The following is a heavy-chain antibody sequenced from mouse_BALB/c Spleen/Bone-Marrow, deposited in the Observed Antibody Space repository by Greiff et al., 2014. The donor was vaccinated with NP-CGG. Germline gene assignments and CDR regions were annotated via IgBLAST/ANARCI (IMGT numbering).Heavy chain of an antibody. V-gene: IGHV1S56*01. CDR3: ARDYYGSSSFAY. CDR1: GYTFTSYY. D-gene: IGHD1-1*01. Sequence: VQLQQSGPELVKPGASVRISCKASGYTFTSYYIHWVKQRPGQGLEWIGWIYPGNVNTKYNEKFKGKATLTADKSSSTAYMQLSSLTSEDSAVYFCARDYYGSSSFAYSGQGTLATVSA. J-gene: IGHJ3*01. CDR2: IYPGNVNT.